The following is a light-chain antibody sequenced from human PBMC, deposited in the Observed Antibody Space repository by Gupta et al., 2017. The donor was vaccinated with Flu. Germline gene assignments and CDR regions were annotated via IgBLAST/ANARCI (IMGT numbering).Light chain of an antibody. V-gene: IGLV7-43*01. CDR3: LIYYGGGQPDV. CDR2: STN. Sequence: TVVTQVPSLTLSPVGTATLTVTSSTGAVTSGYYANWIQQKPGQVPRALIYSTNNRYSWTPARFSGSLLGGKASLTLSGVQPEDEADYYCLIYYGGGQPDVFGTRTKVTVL. J-gene: IGLJ1*01. CDR1: TGAVTSGYY.